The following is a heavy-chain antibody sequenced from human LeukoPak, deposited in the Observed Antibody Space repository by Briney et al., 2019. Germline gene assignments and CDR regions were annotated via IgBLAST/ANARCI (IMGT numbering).Heavy chain of an antibody. D-gene: IGHD3-22*01. V-gene: IGHV1-8*01. Sequence: GASVKVSCKASEYTFTSYDINWVRQATGQGLEWMGRMNPNSGNTGYAQKFQGRVTMTRDTSISTAYMELSSLRSEDTAVYYCARGHPHYYDSSGYANWGQGTLVTVSS. J-gene: IGHJ4*02. CDR3: ARGHPHYYDSSGYAN. CDR1: EYTFTSYD. CDR2: MNPNSGNT.